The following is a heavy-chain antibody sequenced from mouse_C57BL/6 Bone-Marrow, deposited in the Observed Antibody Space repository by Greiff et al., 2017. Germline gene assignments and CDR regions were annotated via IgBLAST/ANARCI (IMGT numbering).Heavy chain of an antibody. V-gene: IGHV5-4*03. CDR2: ISDGGSYT. CDR3: AGEGWGPRY. CDR1: GFTFSSYA. Sequence: EVKLVESGGGLVKPGGSLKLSCAASGFTFSSYAMSWVRQTPEKRLEWVATISDGGSYTYYPANVKGRFTISRDTAKNNLYLQMSHLKSEDTAMYYCAGEGWGPRYWGQGTTLTVSA. D-gene: IGHD3-3*01. J-gene: IGHJ2*01.